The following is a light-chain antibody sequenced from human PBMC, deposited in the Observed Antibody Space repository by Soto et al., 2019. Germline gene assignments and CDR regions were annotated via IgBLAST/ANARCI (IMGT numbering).Light chain of an antibody. Sequence: DIQMTQSPSTLSASVGDRVTITCRASQSISSWLAWYQQKPGKAPKVLIYEASNLKSGVPSRFSGSGSGTEFTLTISSLQPDDFATYYCQQYHTYPTFGPGTKVDI. CDR2: EAS. CDR3: QQYHTYPT. V-gene: IGKV1-5*03. CDR1: QSISSW. J-gene: IGKJ3*01.